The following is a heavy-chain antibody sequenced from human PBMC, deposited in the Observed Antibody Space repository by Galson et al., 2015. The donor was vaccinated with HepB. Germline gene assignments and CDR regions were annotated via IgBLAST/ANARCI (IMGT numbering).Heavy chain of an antibody. V-gene: IGHV1-24*01. Sequence: SVKVSCKVSGYTLTELSMHWVRQAPGKGLEWMGGFDPEDGETIYAQKFQGRVTMTEDTSTDTAYMELSSLRSEDTAVYYCATDGRWRDILTGQIYNWFDPWGQGTLVTVSS. J-gene: IGHJ5*02. CDR3: ATDGRWRDILTGQIYNWFDP. CDR2: FDPEDGET. CDR1: GYTLTELS. D-gene: IGHD3-9*01.